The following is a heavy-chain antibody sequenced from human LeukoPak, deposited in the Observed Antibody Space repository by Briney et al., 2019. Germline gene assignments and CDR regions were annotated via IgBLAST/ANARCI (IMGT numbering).Heavy chain of an antibody. V-gene: IGHV3-30*04. CDR1: GFTFSSYA. CDR3: AKAVAGPHYYYYGMDV. Sequence: PGRSLRLSCAASGFTFSSYAMHWVRQAPGKGLEWVAVISDDGSNKYYADSVKGRFTISRDNSKNTLYLQMNSLRAEDTAVYYCAKAVAGPHYYYYGMDVWGQGTTVTVSS. J-gene: IGHJ6*02. CDR2: ISDDGSNK. D-gene: IGHD6-19*01.